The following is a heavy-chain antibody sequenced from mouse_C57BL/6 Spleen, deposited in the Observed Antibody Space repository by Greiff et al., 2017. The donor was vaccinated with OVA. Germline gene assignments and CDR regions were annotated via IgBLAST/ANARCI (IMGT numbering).Heavy chain of an antibody. D-gene: IGHD2-5*01. CDR2: IDPSDSYT. CDR1: GYTFTSYW. V-gene: IGHV1-69*01. CDR3: ARSYSNYDWYFDV. Sequence: QVHVKQPGAELVMPGASVKLSCKASGYTFTSYWMHWVKQRPGQGLEWIGEIDPSDSYTNYNQKFKGKSTLTVDKSSSTAYMQLSSLTSEDSAVYYCARSYSNYDWYFDVWGTGTTVTVSS. J-gene: IGHJ1*03.